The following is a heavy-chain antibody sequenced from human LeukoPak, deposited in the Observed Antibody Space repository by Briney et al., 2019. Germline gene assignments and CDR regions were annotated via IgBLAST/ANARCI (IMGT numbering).Heavy chain of an antibody. Sequence: PGGSLRLSCAASGFTFDDYTMHWVRQAPGKGLEWVSLISWDGGSTYYADSVKGRFTISRDNSKNTLYLQMNSLRVEDTAVYYCARTYYYGSGAEGDYWGQGTLVTVSS. CDR2: ISWDGGST. CDR3: ARTYYYGSGAEGDY. V-gene: IGHV3-43*01. D-gene: IGHD3-10*01. J-gene: IGHJ4*02. CDR1: GFTFDDYT.